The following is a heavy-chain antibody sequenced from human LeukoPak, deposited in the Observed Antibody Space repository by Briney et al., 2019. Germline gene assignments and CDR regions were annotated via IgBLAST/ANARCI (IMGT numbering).Heavy chain of an antibody. D-gene: IGHD4-17*01. V-gene: IGHV3-30-3*01. CDR3: ARGGEHDYGETFFWKPMDV. CDR2: TSHDGTVE. CDR1: GFTLSHSP. Sequence: GGSLRLSCAASGFTLSHSPMHWVRQAPGKGLEWVAFTSHDGTVEYYPDSVRGRFTISRDNSKNTVDLQMNSLRPDDTGVYFCARGGEHDYGETFFWKPMDVWGQGTTVTV. J-gene: IGHJ6*02.